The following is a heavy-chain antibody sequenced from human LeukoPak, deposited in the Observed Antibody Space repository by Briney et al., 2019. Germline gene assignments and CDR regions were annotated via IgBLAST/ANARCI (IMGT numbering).Heavy chain of an antibody. CDR3: AKDKYSSSWSNFDY. Sequence: ASVKVSCKASGYTFTSYGISWVRQAPGQGLEWMGWISAYNGNTNYAQKLQGRVTMTTDTSTSTVYMELSSLRSEDTAVYYCAKDKYSSSWSNFDYWGQGTLVTVSS. V-gene: IGHV1-18*01. CDR1: GYTFTSYG. D-gene: IGHD6-13*01. CDR2: ISAYNGNT. J-gene: IGHJ4*02.